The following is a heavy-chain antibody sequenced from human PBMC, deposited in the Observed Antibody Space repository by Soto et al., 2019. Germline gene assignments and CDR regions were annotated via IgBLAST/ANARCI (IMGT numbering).Heavy chain of an antibody. CDR2: IYYSGST. D-gene: IGHD3-10*01. Sequence: SETLSLTCSASGGSISSGGYYWSWIRQHPGKGLEWIGYIYYSGSTYYNPSLKSRVTISVDTYKNQFSLKLSSVTAADTAVYYCARVVWFGESPDYFDYWGQGTLVTVSS. J-gene: IGHJ4*02. CDR3: ARVVWFGESPDYFDY. V-gene: IGHV4-31*03. CDR1: GGSISSGGYY.